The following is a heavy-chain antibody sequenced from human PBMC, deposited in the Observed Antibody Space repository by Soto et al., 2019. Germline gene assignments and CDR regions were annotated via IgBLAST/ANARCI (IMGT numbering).Heavy chain of an antibody. CDR1: GFMFDSYA. J-gene: IGHJ4*02. CDR2: ISPGGDRI. D-gene: IGHD6-19*01. V-gene: IGHV3-48*02. Sequence: GESLKISCVASGFMFDSYAMSWVRQAPGKGLEWVSYISPGGDRIYYAESLKGRITISRDNARNSLSLQMNILSDEDTAVYYCTKSADSAGWGVDFWGQGTLVTVSS. CDR3: TKSADSAGWGVDF.